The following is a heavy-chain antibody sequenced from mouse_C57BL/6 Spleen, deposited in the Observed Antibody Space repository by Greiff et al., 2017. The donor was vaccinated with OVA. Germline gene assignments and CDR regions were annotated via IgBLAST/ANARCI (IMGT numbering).Heavy chain of an antibody. J-gene: IGHJ2*01. Sequence: QVQLQQSGAELVRPGSSVKLSCKASGYTFTSYWMDWVKQRPGQGLEWIGNIYPSDSDTHYNQKFKDKATLTVDKSSSKAYMQLSSMTSEDSAVYYCARTTTIVDYYFDYWGQGTTLTVSS. CDR2: IYPSDSDT. CDR1: GYTFTSYW. V-gene: IGHV1-61*01. D-gene: IGHD1-1*01. CDR3: ARTTTIVDYYFDY.